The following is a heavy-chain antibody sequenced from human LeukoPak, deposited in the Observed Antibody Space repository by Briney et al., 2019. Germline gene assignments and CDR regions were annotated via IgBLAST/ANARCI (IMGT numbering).Heavy chain of an antibody. CDR2: IYSGGST. CDR3: ARVGGH. J-gene: IGHJ4*02. V-gene: IGHV3-53*01. CDR1: GLTVSSNS. D-gene: IGHD3-10*01. Sequence: GGSLRLSCAASGLTVSSNSMSWVRQAPGKGLEGVSFIYSGGSTYYADSVTGRFTISRDNSKNTLYLQMNSLRVEDTAVYYCARVGGHWGQGTLVTVSS.